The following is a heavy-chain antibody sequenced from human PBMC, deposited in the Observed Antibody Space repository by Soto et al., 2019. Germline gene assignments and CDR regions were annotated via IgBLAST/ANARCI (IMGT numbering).Heavy chain of an antibody. Sequence: QVQLVQSGAEVKKPGSSVKVSCKASGGTFSGYAISWVRQAPGQGLEWMGGIIPIFGTANYAQKFQGRVTITADESTSTAYMELSSLRSEDTAVYYCARAGVDIVAPGWFDPWGQGTLVTVSS. J-gene: IGHJ5*02. D-gene: IGHD5-12*01. V-gene: IGHV1-69*12. CDR1: GGTFSGYA. CDR2: IIPIFGTA. CDR3: ARAGVDIVAPGWFDP.